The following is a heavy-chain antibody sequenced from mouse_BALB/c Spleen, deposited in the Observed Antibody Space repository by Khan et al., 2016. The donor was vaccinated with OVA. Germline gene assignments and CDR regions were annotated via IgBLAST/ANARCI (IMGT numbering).Heavy chain of an antibody. CDR2: ISTYSGNT. CDR1: GYTFTDYA. Sequence: QVRLQQSGPELVRPGVSVKISCKGSGYTFTDYAMHWVKQSHAKSLEWIGLISTYSGNTNYNQKFKGKATMTVDKSSSTAYMELARLTSEDSAIYYCAIPAYDGYYDYWGQGTTLTVSS. D-gene: IGHD2-3*01. V-gene: IGHV1S137*01. J-gene: IGHJ2*01. CDR3: AIPAYDGYYDY.